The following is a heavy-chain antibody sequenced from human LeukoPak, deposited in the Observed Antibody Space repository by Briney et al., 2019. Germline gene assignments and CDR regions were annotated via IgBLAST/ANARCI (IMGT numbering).Heavy chain of an antibody. Sequence: GASVKVSCKASGGTFSSYAISWVRQAPGQGLEWMGGIIPIFGTANYAQKFQGRVTITADESTSTAYMELSSLRSEDTAVYYCARDRDGYNYRFDYWGQGTLVTVSS. J-gene: IGHJ4*02. CDR2: IIPIFGTA. D-gene: IGHD5-24*01. CDR3: ARDRDGYNYRFDY. V-gene: IGHV1-69*13. CDR1: GGTFSSYA.